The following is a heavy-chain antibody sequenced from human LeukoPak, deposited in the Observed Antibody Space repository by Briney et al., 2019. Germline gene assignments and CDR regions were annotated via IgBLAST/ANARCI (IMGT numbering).Heavy chain of an antibody. J-gene: IGHJ5*01. CDR1: GYSFTSYW. D-gene: IGHD3-22*01. Sequence: GESLKISCKGSGYSFTSYWIGWVRQMPGKGLEWMGIIYPSDSDTRYSPSFQGQVTISADKSISTAYLQWSSLKASDTAMYYCARLDYYDSSGYYPDGWFDSWGQGTLVTVSS. V-gene: IGHV5-51*01. CDR2: IYPSDSDT. CDR3: ARLDYYDSSGYYPDGWFDS.